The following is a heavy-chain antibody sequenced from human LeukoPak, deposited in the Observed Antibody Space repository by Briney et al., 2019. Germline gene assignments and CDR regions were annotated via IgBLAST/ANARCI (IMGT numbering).Heavy chain of an antibody. J-gene: IGHJ4*02. CDR1: GFTFSSYD. CDR3: ATAGGRWPQGYFDY. CDR2: IGVAANT. V-gene: IGHV3-13*01. D-gene: IGHD5-24*01. Sequence: PGGSLRLSCAASGFTFSSYDMHWVRQATGKGLEWVSAIGVAANTFYSGSVKGRFTISRENAKNSLYLLMTSLRAEDTAVYYCATAGGRWPQGYFDYWGQGTLVTVSS.